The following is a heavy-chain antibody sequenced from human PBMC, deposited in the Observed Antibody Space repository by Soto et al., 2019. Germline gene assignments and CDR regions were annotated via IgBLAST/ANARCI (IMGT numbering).Heavy chain of an antibody. CDR2: ISSSGSTI. Sequence: PGASLRLSCAASGFTFSSYEMNWVRQAPGKGLEWVSYISSSGSTIYYADSVKGRFTISRDNAKNSLYLQMNSLRAEDTAVYYCARDPITMVRGWGQGTLVTVSS. J-gene: IGHJ4*02. D-gene: IGHD3-10*01. CDR1: GFTFSSYE. V-gene: IGHV3-48*03. CDR3: ARDPITMVRG.